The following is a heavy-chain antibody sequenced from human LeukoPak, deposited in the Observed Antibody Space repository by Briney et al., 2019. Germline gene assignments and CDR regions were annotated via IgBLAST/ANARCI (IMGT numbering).Heavy chain of an antibody. CDR2: INPSGGST. Sequence: ASVKVSCKASGYTFTSYAMNWVRQAPGQGLEWMGIINPSGGSTSYAQKFQGRVTMTRDMSTSTVYMELSGLRSEDTAVYYCARVSDYDSSIDYWGQGTLVTVSS. CDR1: GYTFTSYA. D-gene: IGHD3-22*01. J-gene: IGHJ4*02. V-gene: IGHV1-46*01. CDR3: ARVSDYDSSIDY.